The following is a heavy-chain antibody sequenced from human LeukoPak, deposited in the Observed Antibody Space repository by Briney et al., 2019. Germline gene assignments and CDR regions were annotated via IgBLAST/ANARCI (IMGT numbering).Heavy chain of an antibody. V-gene: IGHV3-30*03. J-gene: IGHJ6*02. Sequence: GGSLRLSCAASGFIFRNFGLHWVRQTPGKGLEWVAIISYDENNKFYADSVKGRFTISRDNSQNTLHLLMNNLRVEDTAVYFCARDFYGMDLWGQGTTVTVSS. CDR1: GFIFRNFG. CDR2: ISYDENNK. CDR3: ARDFYGMDL.